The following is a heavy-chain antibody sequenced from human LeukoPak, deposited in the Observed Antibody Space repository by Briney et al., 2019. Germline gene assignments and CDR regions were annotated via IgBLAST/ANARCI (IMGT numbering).Heavy chain of an antibody. Sequence: GESLKISCAASGFTFSSYWMSWVRQAPGKGLEWVANIKEDGSEQYYVNSLKGRFTISRDNVKNSLYLQMNSLRVEDSAVYYCARDSFETDIDYWGQGTLVTVSS. V-gene: IGHV3-7*01. CDR1: GFTFSSYW. D-gene: IGHD1-14*01. CDR3: ARDSFETDIDY. CDR2: IKEDGSEQ. J-gene: IGHJ4*02.